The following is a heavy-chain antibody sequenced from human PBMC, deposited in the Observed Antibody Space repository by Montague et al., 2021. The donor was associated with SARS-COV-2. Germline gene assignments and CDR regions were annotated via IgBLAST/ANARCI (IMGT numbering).Heavy chain of an antibody. J-gene: IGHJ4*02. V-gene: IGHV4-34*01. CDR1: GGSFSGYY. Sequence: SETLSLTCAVYGGSFSGYYWCWIRQPPGTGLGWIGEINHSGSTNYNPSLKSGVTLSVDTSKNQFSLKLSSVTAADTAVYYCARGHQGTTMIVVVMIGEEYYVDYWGQGTLVTVSS. CDR3: ARGHQGTTMIVVVMIGEEYYVDY. CDR2: INHSGST. D-gene: IGHD3-22*01.